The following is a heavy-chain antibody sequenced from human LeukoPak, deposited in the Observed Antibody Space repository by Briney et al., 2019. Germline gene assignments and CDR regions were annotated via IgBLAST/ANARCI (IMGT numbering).Heavy chain of an antibody. J-gene: IGHJ3*02. CDR2: IYPGDSDT. CDR1: GYSFTSYW. Sequence: GESLKISCKGSGYSFTSYWIGWVRQMPGKGLEWMGIIYPGDSDTRYSPSFQGRVTISADKSISTAYLQWSSLKASDTAMYYYARQSRLLWFGGSEFRDAFDIWGQGTMVTVSS. D-gene: IGHD3-10*01. CDR3: ARQSRLLWFGGSEFRDAFDI. V-gene: IGHV5-51*01.